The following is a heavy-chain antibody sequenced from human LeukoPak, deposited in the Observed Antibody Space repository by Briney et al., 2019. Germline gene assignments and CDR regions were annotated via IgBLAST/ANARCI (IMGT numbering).Heavy chain of an antibody. CDR3: ARDVWYQLLDAFDI. Sequence: GASVKVSCKASGYTFTGYYVHWVRQAPGQGLEWMGWINPNSGGTNYAQKFQGRVTMTRDTSISTAYMELSRLRSDDTAVYYCARDVWYQLLDAFDIWGQGTMVTVSS. V-gene: IGHV1-2*02. J-gene: IGHJ3*02. CDR2: INPNSGGT. CDR1: GYTFTGYY. D-gene: IGHD2-2*01.